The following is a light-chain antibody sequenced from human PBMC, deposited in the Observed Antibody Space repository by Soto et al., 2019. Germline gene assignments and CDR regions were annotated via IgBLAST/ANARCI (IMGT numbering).Light chain of an antibody. Sequence: EIVMTQSPATLSVSPGERATLSCRASQSIGNNLAWYQHKPGQAPRLLIYGASTRATGIPAKFSGSGSGTEFTVTISSLQSEDFAVYYCQQYNGFPWTFGQGTKVEIK. CDR3: QQYNGFPWT. CDR2: GAS. J-gene: IGKJ1*01. V-gene: IGKV3-15*01. CDR1: QSIGNN.